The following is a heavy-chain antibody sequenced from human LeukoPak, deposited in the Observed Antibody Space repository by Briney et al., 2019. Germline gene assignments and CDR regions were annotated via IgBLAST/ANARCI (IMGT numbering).Heavy chain of an antibody. D-gene: IGHD5-12*01. J-gene: IGHJ4*02. V-gene: IGHV3-30*18. CDR1: GFTLTGCG. Sequence: GGSLRLSCVGSGFTLTGCGVHWVRQAPGKGLEWLGVITYDGMSGYYGDSVKGRFTISRDISKNTVYLQMSSLRSEDTALYYCVKEQASGYYRVADYWGQGTLVIVSS. CDR2: ITYDGMSG. CDR3: VKEQASGYYRVADY.